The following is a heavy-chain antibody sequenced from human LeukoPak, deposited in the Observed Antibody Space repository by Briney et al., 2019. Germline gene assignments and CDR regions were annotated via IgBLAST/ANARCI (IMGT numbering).Heavy chain of an antibody. D-gene: IGHD3-10*02. J-gene: IGHJ4*02. CDR1: GFTFSSYA. CDR2: INSDGSST. V-gene: IGHV3-74*01. Sequence: GGSLRLSCAASGFTFSSYAMSWVRQAPGKGLVWVSRINSDGSSTSYADSVKGRFTISRDNAKNTLYLQMNSLRAEDTAVYYCARVPMYGDYFDYWGQGTLVTVSS. CDR3: ARVPMYGDYFDY.